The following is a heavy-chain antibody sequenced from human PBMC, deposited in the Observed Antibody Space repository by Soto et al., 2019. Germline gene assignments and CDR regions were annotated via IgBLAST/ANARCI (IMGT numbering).Heavy chain of an antibody. CDR3: ARTHSGSYYSVFNY. Sequence: TSETLSLTCVVSNFSISSGYYWGWIRQSPGKGLEWIASIYRSGTTSYNPSLKSRVTISVDPSKNQFSLMLTAVTAADTAVYYCARTHSGSYYSVFNYWGRGSTVTVSS. V-gene: IGHV4-38-2*01. D-gene: IGHD1-26*01. CDR1: NFSISSGYY. J-gene: IGHJ4*02. CDR2: IYRSGTT.